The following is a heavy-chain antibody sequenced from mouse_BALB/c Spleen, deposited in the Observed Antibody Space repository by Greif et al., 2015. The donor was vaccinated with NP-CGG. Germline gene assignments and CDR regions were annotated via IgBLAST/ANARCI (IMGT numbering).Heavy chain of an antibody. CDR1: GYTFTDYY. D-gene: IGHD4-1*01. Sequence: VQLQESGPELVKTGASVKISCKASGYTFTDYYINWVKQKPGQGLEWIGWIYPGSGNTTYNEKFKGKATLTVDTSSSPVSMPLSSLTSEDTAVYFCARRTGSEAMDYWVQGTSVIVSS. CDR3: ARRTGSEAMDY. CDR2: IYPGSGNT. V-gene: IGHV1-84*02. J-gene: IGHJ4*01.